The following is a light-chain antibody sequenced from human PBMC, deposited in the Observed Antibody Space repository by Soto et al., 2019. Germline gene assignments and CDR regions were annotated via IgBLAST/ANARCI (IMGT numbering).Light chain of an antibody. V-gene: IGKV1-27*01. CDR2: AAS. CDR3: THYSSVPV. CDR1: PDIRNF. J-gene: IGKJ3*01. Sequence: DIQMTQSPTSLSASVGDRVTITCRASPDIRNFVAWYQQKPGKAPKLLIYAASTFQSGVPSRFSGSGSGIDFTITINSLQPEEVATDHGTHYSSVPVFGPGTKVEIK.